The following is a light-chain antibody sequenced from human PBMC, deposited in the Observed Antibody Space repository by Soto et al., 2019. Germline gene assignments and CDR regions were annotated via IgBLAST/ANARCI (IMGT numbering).Light chain of an antibody. CDR2: RDN. CDR3: AAWDDTVRSYV. J-gene: IGLJ1*01. Sequence: QSVLTQPPAVSVTPGQRVTISCSGGISNIATNYVHWFQQLPGTAPKVLSNRDNQRPSGVPDRFSGSKSGTSASLAISGLRSEDEAEYYCAAWDDTVRSYVFGTGTKVTVL. V-gene: IGLV1-47*01. CDR1: ISNIATNY.